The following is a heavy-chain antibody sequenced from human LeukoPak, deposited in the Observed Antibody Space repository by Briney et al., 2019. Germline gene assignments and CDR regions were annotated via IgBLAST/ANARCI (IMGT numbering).Heavy chain of an antibody. Sequence: PSETLSLTCTVSGGSISSSSYYWGWIRQPPGKGLEWIGSIYYSGSTYYNPSLKSRVTISVDTSKNQFSLKLSSVTAADTAVYYCARSLPVTTRYFDYWGQGTLVTVSS. CDR3: ARSLPVTTRYFDY. CDR2: IYYSGST. V-gene: IGHV4-39*07. D-gene: IGHD4-17*01. J-gene: IGHJ4*02. CDR1: GGSISSSSYY.